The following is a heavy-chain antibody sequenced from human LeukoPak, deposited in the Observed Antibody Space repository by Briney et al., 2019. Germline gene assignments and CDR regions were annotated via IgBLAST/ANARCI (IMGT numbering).Heavy chain of an antibody. CDR3: ARAYGSGSYCPNY. D-gene: IGHD3-10*01. CDR2: ISSSSSYI. CDR1: GFTFSSYN. V-gene: IGHV3-21*01. Sequence: PGGSLRLSCAASGFTFSSYNMNWVRQAPGKGLEWVSSISSSSSYIYYADSVKGRFTISRDNAKNSLYLQMNSLRAEDTAVYYCARAYGSGSYCPNYWGQGTLVTVSS. J-gene: IGHJ4*02.